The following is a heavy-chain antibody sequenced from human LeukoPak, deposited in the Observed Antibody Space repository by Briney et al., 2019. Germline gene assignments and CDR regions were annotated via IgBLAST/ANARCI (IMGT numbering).Heavy chain of an antibody. CDR1: GFTFSSYW. V-gene: IGHV3-7*01. CDR2: IKQDGSEK. J-gene: IGHJ4*02. D-gene: IGHD6-6*01. CDR3: ARGSEYTSSTNYYFDY. Sequence: GGSLRLSCAASGFTFSSYWMSWVRHAPGEGREWVANIKQDGSEKHYVDSVKGRFTISRDNDKKSLFLHMNSLRVEDTAVYYCARGSEYTSSTNYYFDYWGQGTLVTVSS.